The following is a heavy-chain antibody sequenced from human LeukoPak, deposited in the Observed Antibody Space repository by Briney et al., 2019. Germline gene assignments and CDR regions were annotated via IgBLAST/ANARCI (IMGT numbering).Heavy chain of an antibody. D-gene: IGHD3-22*01. CDR3: ARGNYYDSSGYYSDYNWFDP. Sequence: SETLSLTCTVSGGSISSYYWSWIRQPPGKGLEWIGYIYYSGSTNYNPSLKSRVTISVDTSKNQFSLKLSSVTAADTAVYYCARGNYYDSSGYYSDYNWFDPRGQGTLVTVSS. J-gene: IGHJ5*02. V-gene: IGHV4-59*01. CDR1: GGSISSYY. CDR2: IYYSGST.